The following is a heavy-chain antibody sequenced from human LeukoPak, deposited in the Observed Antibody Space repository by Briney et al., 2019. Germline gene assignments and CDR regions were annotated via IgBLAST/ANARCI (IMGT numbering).Heavy chain of an antibody. CDR3: TTATFH. V-gene: IGHV3-15*01. CDR1: GLTFSDAW. D-gene: IGHD2/OR15-2a*01. CDR2: IRSETDGGTR. Sequence: GGSLRLSCAASGLTFSDAWMSWVRQAPGKGLEWVGHIRSETDGGTRDYAAPVKGRFTIPRDDSKNTLYLQMNSLKSEDTAVYYCTTATFHWGQGTLVTVSS. J-gene: IGHJ1*01.